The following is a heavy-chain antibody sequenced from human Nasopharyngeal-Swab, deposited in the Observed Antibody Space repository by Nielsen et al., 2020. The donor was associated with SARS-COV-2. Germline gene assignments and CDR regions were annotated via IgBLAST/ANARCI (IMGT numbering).Heavy chain of an antibody. CDR2: IDVGGIST. CDR3: TRGGFSHSMDV. V-gene: IGHV3-74*01. J-gene: IGHJ6*02. D-gene: IGHD3-10*01. CDR1: GFTINTYW. Sequence: GGSLRLSCAASGFTINTYWMFWVRQAPGKGLVWVSHIDVGGISTNYADSVQGRFTISRDNAKNTLSLQMSSLRDEDSAIYYCTRGGFSHSMDVWGQGTTVTVSS.